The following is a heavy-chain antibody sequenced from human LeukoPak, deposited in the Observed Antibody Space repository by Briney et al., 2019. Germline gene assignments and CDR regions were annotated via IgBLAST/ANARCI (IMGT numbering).Heavy chain of an antibody. CDR1: GFTFSDYY. J-gene: IGHJ4*02. Sequence: GGSLRLSCAAPGFTFSDYYMSWIRQASGKGLEWVSYISSSGSTIYYADSVKGRFTISTDNAKDSLYLQMNSLRGEDPGVYYCGRDTSIAVAISDWGQGALVTVSS. D-gene: IGHD6-19*01. CDR2: ISSSGSTI. CDR3: GRDTSIAVAISD. V-gene: IGHV3-11*01.